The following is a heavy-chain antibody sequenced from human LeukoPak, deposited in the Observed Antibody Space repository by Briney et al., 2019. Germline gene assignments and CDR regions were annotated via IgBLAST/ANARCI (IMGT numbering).Heavy chain of an antibody. CDR3: ARGRPPTYSSSPPHYYYMDV. CDR2: INTNTGNP. V-gene: IGHV7-4-1*02. D-gene: IGHD6-6*01. CDR1: GYTFTSYA. Sequence: ASVKVSCKASGYTFTSYAVNWVRQAPGQGLEWMGWINTNTGNPTYAQGFTGRFVFSLDTSVSTAYLQISSLKAEDTAVYYCARGRPPTYSSSPPHYYYMDVWGKGTTVTVSS. J-gene: IGHJ6*03.